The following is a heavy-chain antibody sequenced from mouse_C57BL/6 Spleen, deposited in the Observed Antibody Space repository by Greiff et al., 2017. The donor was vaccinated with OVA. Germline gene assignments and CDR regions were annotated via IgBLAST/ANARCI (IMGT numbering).Heavy chain of an antibody. D-gene: IGHD1-1*01. CDR1: GYTFTDYN. CDR3: ARAGDYGAAWFAY. J-gene: IGHJ3*01. V-gene: IGHV1-18*01. CDR2: INPNNGGT. Sequence: VQLKESGPELVKPGASVKIPCKASGYTFTDYNMDWVKQSHGKSLEWIGDINPNNGGTIYNQKFKGKATVTVDKSSSTAYMELHSLTSEDTAVYYCARAGDYGAAWFAYWGQGTLVTVSA.